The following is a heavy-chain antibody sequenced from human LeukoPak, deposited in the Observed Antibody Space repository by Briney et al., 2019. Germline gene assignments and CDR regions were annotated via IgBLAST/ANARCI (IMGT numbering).Heavy chain of an antibody. CDR2: INHSGGT. CDR1: GFTVSSNY. V-gene: IGHV4-34*01. Sequence: GSLRLSCAASGFTVSSNYMSWVRQPPGKGLEWIGEINHSGGTNYNPSLKSRVTISVDTFKNQFSLKLSSVTAADTAVYYCAREGYCSSTSCREYFQHWGQGTLVTVSS. J-gene: IGHJ1*01. D-gene: IGHD2-2*01. CDR3: AREGYCSSTSCREYFQH.